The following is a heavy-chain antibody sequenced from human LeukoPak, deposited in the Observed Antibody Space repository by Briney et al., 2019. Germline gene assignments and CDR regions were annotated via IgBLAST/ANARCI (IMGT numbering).Heavy chain of an antibody. CDR2: INHSGST. V-gene: IGHV4-34*01. J-gene: IGHJ4*02. CDR1: GGSFGGYY. Sequence: SETLSLTCAVYGGSFGGYYWSWIRQPPGKGLEWIGEINHSGSTNYNPSLKSRVTISVDTSKNQFSLKLSSVTAADTAVYYCARAEGYGDPNTLDYWGQGTLATVSS. D-gene: IGHD4-17*01. CDR3: ARAEGYGDPNTLDY.